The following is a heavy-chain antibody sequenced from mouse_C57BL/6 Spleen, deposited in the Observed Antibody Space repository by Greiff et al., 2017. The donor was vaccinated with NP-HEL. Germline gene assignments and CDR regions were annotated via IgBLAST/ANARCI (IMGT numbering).Heavy chain of an antibody. V-gene: IGHV14-2*01. D-gene: IGHD1-1*01. CDR2: IDPEDGET. CDR3: ARDTTVVATGGYYYAMDY. CDR1: GFNIKDYY. J-gene: IGHJ4*01. Sequence: VQLQQSGAELVKPGASVKLSCTASGFNIKDYYMHWVKQRTEQGLEWIGRIDPEDGETKYAPKFQGKATITADTSSNTAYLQLSSLTSEDTAVYYCARDTTVVATGGYYYAMDYWGQGTSVTVSS.